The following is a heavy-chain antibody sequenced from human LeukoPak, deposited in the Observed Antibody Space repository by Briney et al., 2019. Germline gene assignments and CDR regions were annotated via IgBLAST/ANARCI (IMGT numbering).Heavy chain of an antibody. CDR3: VWGDYDILTGYLDY. J-gene: IGHJ4*02. Sequence: SVKVSCKASGGTFSSYAISWVRQAPGQGLEWMGGIIPIFGTANYAQKFQGRVTITTDESTSTAYMELSSLRTEDTAVYYCVWGDYDILTGYLDYWGQGTLVTVS. V-gene: IGHV1-69*05. CDR1: GGTFSSYA. D-gene: IGHD3-9*01. CDR2: IIPIFGTA.